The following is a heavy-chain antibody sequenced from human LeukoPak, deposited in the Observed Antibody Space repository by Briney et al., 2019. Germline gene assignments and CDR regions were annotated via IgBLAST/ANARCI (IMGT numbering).Heavy chain of an antibody. Sequence: GGSLRLSCAASGFTFSSYAMSWVRQAPGKGLEWVSAISGSGGSTYYADSVKGRFTISRDNSKNTLYLQMNSLRAEDTAVYYCAKDFEYYDSSGRTDYWGQGTLVTVSS. CDR1: GFTFSSYA. D-gene: IGHD3-22*01. CDR3: AKDFEYYDSSGRTDY. J-gene: IGHJ4*02. CDR2: ISGSGGST. V-gene: IGHV3-23*01.